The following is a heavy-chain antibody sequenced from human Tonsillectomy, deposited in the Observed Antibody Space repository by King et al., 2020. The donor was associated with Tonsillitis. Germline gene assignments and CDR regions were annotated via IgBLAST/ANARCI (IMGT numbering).Heavy chain of an antibody. CDR3: ARAPYYDFWSGFVF. CDR1: GYTFTGYY. V-gene: IGHV1-2*02. D-gene: IGHD3-3*01. Sequence: QLVQSGAEVKKPGASVRVSCKASGYTFTGYYNHWVRQAPGQGLEWMGWINPNSGGTNSAQKFQGRVTMTRDTSISTAYMDLTRLRSDDTAVYYCARAPYYDFWSGFVFWGQGTLVTVSS. J-gene: IGHJ1*01. CDR2: INPNSGGT.